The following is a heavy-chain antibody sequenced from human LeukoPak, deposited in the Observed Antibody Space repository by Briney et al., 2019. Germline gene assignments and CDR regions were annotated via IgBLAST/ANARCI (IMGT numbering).Heavy chain of an antibody. D-gene: IGHD5-18*01. CDR1: GYTFTSNY. J-gene: IGHJ4*02. V-gene: IGHV1-46*01. CDR3: ARDRSGDHSYRY. Sequence: ASVKVSCKAFGYTFTSNYMHWVRQAPGQGPEWMGVISPSGGSTTYAQKFQGRVTITADKSTSTAYMELSSLRSEDTAVYYCARDRSGDHSYRYWGQGTLVTVSS. CDR2: ISPSGGST.